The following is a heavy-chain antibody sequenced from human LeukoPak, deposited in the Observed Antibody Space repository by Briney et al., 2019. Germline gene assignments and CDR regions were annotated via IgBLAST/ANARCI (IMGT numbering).Heavy chain of an antibody. V-gene: IGHV4-59*01. CDR2: IDYSGST. D-gene: IGHD1-14*01. Sequence: SETLSLTCTVSGVSFRRYYWSWIRQPPGKGLEWIGYIDYSGSTNYNPSLKSRVTMSVDTSRNQFSLKLSSVSAADTAVYYCASGDPGGPNDYWGQGTLVTVSS. CDR3: ASGDPGGPNDY. CDR1: GVSFRRYY. J-gene: IGHJ4*02.